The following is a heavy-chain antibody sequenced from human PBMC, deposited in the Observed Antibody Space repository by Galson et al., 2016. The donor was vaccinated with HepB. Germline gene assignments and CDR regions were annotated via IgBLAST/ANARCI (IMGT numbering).Heavy chain of an antibody. J-gene: IGHJ3*01. D-gene: IGHD1-20*01. V-gene: IGHV4-4*02. CDR1: GDSISTLNW. CDR3: ARREMITRVDASDF. CDR2: IYRSGST. Sequence: SETLSLTCAVSGDSISTLNWWSWVRQPPGKGLEWIGDIYRSGSTNYNPSLKSRVTVSIDKSKNHFSLNLTSVTAADTAVYYCARREMITRVDASDFWGQGTMVTVSS.